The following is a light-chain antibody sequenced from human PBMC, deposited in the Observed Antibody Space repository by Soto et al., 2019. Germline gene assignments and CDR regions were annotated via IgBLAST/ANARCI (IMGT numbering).Light chain of an antibody. J-gene: IGLJ1*01. CDR1: SSDVGGYNY. Sequence: QSALTQPPSASGSPGQSVTISCTGSSSDVGGYNYVSWYQQHPGKAPKLMFYEVYKRPSGVSDRFSGSKSGNTASLTVSGLQAEDEADYYCSSYAGSSNVFGTGTKLTVL. V-gene: IGLV2-8*01. CDR3: SSYAGSSNV. CDR2: EVY.